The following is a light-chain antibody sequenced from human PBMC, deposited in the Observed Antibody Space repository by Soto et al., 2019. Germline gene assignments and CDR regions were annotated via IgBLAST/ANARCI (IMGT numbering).Light chain of an antibody. V-gene: IGLV2-14*01. CDR3: SSYTSSRTLV. CDR2: EVS. CDR1: SSDVGGYNY. Sequence: QSALTQPASVSGSPGQSITISCTGTSSDVGGYNYVSWYQQHPGKAPKLMIYEVSNRPSGVYNRFSGAKSGNTASLTISGLHAEDEADYYGSSYTSSRTLVFGSGTKLTVL. J-gene: IGLJ1*01.